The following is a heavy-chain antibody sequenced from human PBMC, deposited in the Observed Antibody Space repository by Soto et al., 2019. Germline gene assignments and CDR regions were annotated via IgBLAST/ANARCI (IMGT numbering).Heavy chain of an antibody. CDR2: IDPSDSYT. J-gene: IGHJ6*02. D-gene: IGHD4-17*01. CDR3: ARHGGLRVGYYGMDV. V-gene: IGHV5-10-1*01. Sequence: PGASLKISCKGSGYSFTSYWISWVRQMPGKGLEWMGRIDPSDSYTNYSPSFQGHVTISADKSISTAYLRWSSLKASDTAMYYCARHGGLRVGYYGMDVWGQGTTVTVSS. CDR1: GYSFTSYW.